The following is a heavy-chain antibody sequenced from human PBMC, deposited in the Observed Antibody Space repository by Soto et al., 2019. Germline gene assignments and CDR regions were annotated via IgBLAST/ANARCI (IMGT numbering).Heavy chain of an antibody. D-gene: IGHD3-3*01. Sequence: ASVKVSCKASGYTFTSYGISWVRQAPGQGLEWMGWISAYNGNTNYAQKLQGRVTMTTDTSTSTAYMELRSLRSDDTAVYYCARDPNPPLSRLLEWPTPWGGFDIWGQGTTVTV. J-gene: IGHJ3*02. CDR3: ARDPNPPLSRLLEWPTPWGGFDI. V-gene: IGHV1-18*01. CDR1: GYTFTSYG. CDR2: ISAYNGNT.